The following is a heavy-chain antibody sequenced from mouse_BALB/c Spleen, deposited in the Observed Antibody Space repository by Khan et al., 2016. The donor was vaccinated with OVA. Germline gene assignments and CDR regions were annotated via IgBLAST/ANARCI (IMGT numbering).Heavy chain of an antibody. D-gene: IGHD1-1*02. J-gene: IGHJ4*01. Sequence: EVQLQESGPGLVKPSQSLSLTCTVTGYSITSDFAWNWIRQFPGNKLEWMGYISSTGSTSSSPSLNSRFSITRATSKKQFFLHLNSVTTEDTATYDCARSLDYMDSYAMDYWGQGTSVTVSS. CDR3: ARSLDYMDSYAMDY. V-gene: IGHV3-2*02. CDR1: GYSITSDFA. CDR2: ISSTGST.